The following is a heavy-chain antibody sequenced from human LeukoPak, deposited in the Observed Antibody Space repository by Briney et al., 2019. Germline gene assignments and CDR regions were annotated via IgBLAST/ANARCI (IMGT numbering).Heavy chain of an antibody. CDR1: GGSISSYY. Sequence: TSETLSLTCTVSGGSISSYYWGWIRQPPGKGLEWIGYIYYSGSTNYNPSLKSRVTISVDTSKNQFSLKLSSVTAADTAVYYCARVEEWLRLDYWGQGTLVTVSS. D-gene: IGHD5-12*01. V-gene: IGHV4-59*01. CDR3: ARVEEWLRLDY. J-gene: IGHJ4*02. CDR2: IYYSGST.